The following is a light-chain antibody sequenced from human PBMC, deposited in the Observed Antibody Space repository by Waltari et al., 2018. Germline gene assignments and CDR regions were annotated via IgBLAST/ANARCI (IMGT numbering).Light chain of an antibody. CDR2: GAS. CDR3: QQYGSSPYT. CDR1: QSVSSSY. Sequence: EIVLTQSPGTLSLSPGERATLSCRASQSVSSSYLAWYQQKPGQAPRLLIYGASSRATGIPDRFSGIGSGTDCTLTISRLEPEDFAVYYCQQYGSSPYTFGQGTKLEIK. J-gene: IGKJ2*01. V-gene: IGKV3-20*01.